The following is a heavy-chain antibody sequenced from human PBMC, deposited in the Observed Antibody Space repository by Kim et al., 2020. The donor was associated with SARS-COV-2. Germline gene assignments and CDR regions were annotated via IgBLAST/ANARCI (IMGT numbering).Heavy chain of an antibody. J-gene: IGHJ6*02. D-gene: IGHD2-15*01. CDR2: IDPSDSYT. CDR3: ARLSILPRYCSGGSCYDPISEDYYYYGMDV. V-gene: IGHV5-10-1*01. CDR1: GYSFTSYW. Sequence: GESLKISCKGSGYSFTSYWMSWVRQMPGKGLEWMGRIDPSDSYTNYSPSFQGHVTISADKSISTAYLQWSSLKASDTAMYYCARLSILPRYCSGGSCYDPISEDYYYYGMDVWGQGTTVTVSS.